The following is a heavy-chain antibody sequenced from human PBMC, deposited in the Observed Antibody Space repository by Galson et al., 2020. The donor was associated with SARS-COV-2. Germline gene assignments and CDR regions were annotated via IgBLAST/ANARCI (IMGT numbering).Heavy chain of an antibody. CDR1: GFTFSSYG. CDR3: AKDTKTMIVVVIPPGDYGMDV. J-gene: IGHJ6*02. Sequence: LSLTCAASGFTFSSYGMHWVRQAPGKGLEWVAVISYDGSNKYYADSVKGRFTISRDNSKNTLYLQMNSLRAEDTAVYYCAKDTKTMIVVVIPPGDYGMDVWGQGTTVTVSS. D-gene: IGHD3-22*01. CDR2: ISYDGSNK. V-gene: IGHV3-30*18.